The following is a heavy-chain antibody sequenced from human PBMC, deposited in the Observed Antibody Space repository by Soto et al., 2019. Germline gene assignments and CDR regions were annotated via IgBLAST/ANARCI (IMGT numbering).Heavy chain of an antibody. CDR2: IYYSGST. D-gene: IGHD3-16*01. J-gene: IGHJ6*02. CDR1: GGSISSYY. Sequence: QVQLQESGPGLVKPSETLSLTCSVSGGSISSYYWSWIRQPPGKGLGWIGFIYYSGSTSYNPSLKSRVTISVDTSKNRFSLKLNSVSAADTAVYYCARGWGNGDYYYYGLDVWGQGTTVTVSS. CDR3: ARGWGNGDYYYYGLDV. V-gene: IGHV4-59*01.